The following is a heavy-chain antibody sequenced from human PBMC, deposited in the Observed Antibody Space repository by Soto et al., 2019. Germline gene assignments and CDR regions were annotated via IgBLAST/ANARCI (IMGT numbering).Heavy chain of an antibody. J-gene: IGHJ3*02. D-gene: IGHD3-10*01. CDR1: GFTFSSYS. CDR2: IGIDATTI. CDR3: ATDRHYALDI. Sequence: EVQLVESGGGLVQPGGSLRLSCAASGFTFSSYSMNWVRQAPGKGLEWISYIGIDATTIHYADSVKGRFTISRDNAENSLYLQMNSLRAEVTAVYYCATDRHYALDIWGQGTMVTASS. V-gene: IGHV3-48*04.